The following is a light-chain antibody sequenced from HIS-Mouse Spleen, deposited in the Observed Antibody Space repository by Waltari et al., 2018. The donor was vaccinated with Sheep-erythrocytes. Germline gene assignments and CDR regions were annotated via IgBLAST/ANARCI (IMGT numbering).Light chain of an antibody. J-gene: IGLJ3*02. CDR1: SSDVGSYNL. CDR3: CSYAGSSTV. V-gene: IGLV2-23*01. Sequence: QSALTQPASVSGSPGQSITISCTGTSSDVGSYNLVSWYHQHPGKAPKLMIYEGSKLPSGVSNRFSGSKSGNTASLTISGLQAEDEADYYCCSYAGSSTVFGGGTKLTVL. CDR2: EGS.